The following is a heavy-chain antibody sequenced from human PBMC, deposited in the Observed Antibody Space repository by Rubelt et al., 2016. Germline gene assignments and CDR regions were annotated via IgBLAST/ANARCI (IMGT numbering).Heavy chain of an antibody. J-gene: IGHJ4*02. CDR1: GGSISSDDHY. D-gene: IGHD2-2*01. CDR2: IHYRGRP. CDR3: ARDQGVAGAAMIGDY. V-gene: IGHV4-31*02. Sequence: QVQLHESGPGLVRPSETLSLTCTVSGGSISSDDHYWSWIRQVPGGGLQWLGFIHYRGRPFYTQSPRSRILLPLATSQNQFSLRLTSVSAADTAVYYCARDQGVAGAAMIGDYWGRGTLVTVSS.